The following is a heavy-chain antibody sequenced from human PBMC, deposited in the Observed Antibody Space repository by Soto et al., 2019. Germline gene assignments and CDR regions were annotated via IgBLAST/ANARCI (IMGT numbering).Heavy chain of an antibody. CDR1: GFTISSHW. D-gene: IGHD2-2*01. CDR3: AREVAPAALPPSSLMDV. J-gene: IGHJ6*02. CDR2: INSDGSSI. Sequence: EVQLVESGGGLVQPGGSLRLSCAASGFTISSHWMHWVRQAPGKGLVWVSRINSDGSSISYADSVKGRFTISRDNAKNTLYLQLNRLGAEDTAMYYCAREVAPAALPPSSLMDVWGQGTTVTVSS. V-gene: IGHV3-74*01.